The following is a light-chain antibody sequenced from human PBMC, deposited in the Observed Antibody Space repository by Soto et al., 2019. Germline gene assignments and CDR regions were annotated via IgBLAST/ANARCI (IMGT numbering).Light chain of an antibody. J-gene: IGKJ1*01. CDR2: AXS. CDR3: QHYNSDPAA. V-gene: IGKV1-5*03. CDR1: KTFSRW. Sequence: DIQMTQSPSTLPRSVRDRVTNSXRASKTFSRWLAWYQQKPGXAPHXXXDAXSTLKRGGPSRCSGSGSATEFTLTISSLQPDDFSTYYCQHYNSDPAAFGQGTKVDIK.